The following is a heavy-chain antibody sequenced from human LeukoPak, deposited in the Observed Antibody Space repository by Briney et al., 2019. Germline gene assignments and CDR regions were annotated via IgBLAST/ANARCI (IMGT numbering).Heavy chain of an antibody. CDR2: IYHSGST. CDR1: GGSISSGGYY. Sequence: SETLSLTCTVSGGSISSGGYYWSWIRQPPGKGLEWIGYIYHSGSTYYNPSLKSRVTISVDTSKNQFSLKLSSVTAADTAVYYCARGAGATEVYFDYWGQGTLVTVSS. J-gene: IGHJ4*02. D-gene: IGHD1-26*01. CDR3: ARGAGATEVYFDY. V-gene: IGHV4-30-2*01.